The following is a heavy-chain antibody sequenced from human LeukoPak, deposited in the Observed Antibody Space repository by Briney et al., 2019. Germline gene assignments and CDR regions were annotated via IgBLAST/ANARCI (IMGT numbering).Heavy chain of an antibody. Sequence: QAGGSLRLSCAASGSTFSTYVMHWVRQAPGKGLEYVAAISSKGDYTHYANSVKGRFTISRDNSKNTLYLEMGSLRAEDMAVYYCARPSSSGWYAPFFWGQGTLVTVSS. CDR3: ARPSSSGWYAPFF. CDR1: GSTFSTYV. D-gene: IGHD6-19*01. CDR2: ISSKGDYT. V-gene: IGHV3-64*01. J-gene: IGHJ4*02.